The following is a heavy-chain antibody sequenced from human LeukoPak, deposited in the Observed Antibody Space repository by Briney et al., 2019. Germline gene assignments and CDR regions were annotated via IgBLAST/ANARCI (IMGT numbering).Heavy chain of an antibody. CDR2: IYPGDSDT. CDR3: ASPGVGTGDPFDY. V-gene: IGHV5-51*01. D-gene: IGHD7-27*01. CDR1: GYTFTSYW. J-gene: IGHJ4*02. Sequence: GESLQISCKGSGYTFTSYWIGWVRQIPGKGLGWMGIIYPGDSDTRYSPSFQGQVTISADKSISTAYLQWSSLKASDTAMYYCASPGVGTGDPFDYWGQGTLVTVSS.